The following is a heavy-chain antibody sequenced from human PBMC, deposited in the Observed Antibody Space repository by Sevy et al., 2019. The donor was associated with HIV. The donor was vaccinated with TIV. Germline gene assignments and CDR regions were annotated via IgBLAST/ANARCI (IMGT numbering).Heavy chain of an antibody. CDR3: AKEGPVATMSARSLYYFDY. Sequence: GGSLRLSCAASGFTFSSYGMHWVRQAPGKGLEWVSAISGGGDSTYYADSVKGRFTISRDNSKNTLYVQMNSLRAEDTAVYYCAKEGPVATMSARSLYYFDYWGQGALVTVSS. CDR2: ISGGGDST. J-gene: IGHJ4*02. D-gene: IGHD5-12*01. V-gene: IGHV3-23*01. CDR1: GFTFSSYG.